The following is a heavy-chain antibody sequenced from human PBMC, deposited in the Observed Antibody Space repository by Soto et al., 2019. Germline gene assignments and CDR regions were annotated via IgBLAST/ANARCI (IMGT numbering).Heavy chain of an antibody. D-gene: IGHD1-26*01. V-gene: IGHV3-23*01. J-gene: IGHJ4*02. Sequence: GGSLRLSCAASGFTFSSYAMSWVRQAPGKGLEWVSAISGSGGSTYYADSVKGRFTISRDNSKNTLYLQMNSLRAEDTAVYYCAKARYSGSYWGGFDYWGQGTLVTVSS. CDR2: ISGSGGST. CDR1: GFTFSSYA. CDR3: AKARYSGSYWGGFDY.